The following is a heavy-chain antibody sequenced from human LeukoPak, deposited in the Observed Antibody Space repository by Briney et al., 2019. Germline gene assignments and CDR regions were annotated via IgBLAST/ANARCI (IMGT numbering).Heavy chain of an antibody. D-gene: IGHD5-24*01. CDR3: ARDGSRDGYGAFDI. CDR2: IWYDGSNK. V-gene: IGHV3-33*01. Sequence: GGSLRLSCAASGFTFSSYGMHWVRQAPGKGLECVAVIWYDGSNKYYADSVKGRFTISRDNSKNTLYLQMNSLRAEDTAVYYCARDGSRDGYGAFDIWGQGTMVTVSS. J-gene: IGHJ3*02. CDR1: GFTFSSYG.